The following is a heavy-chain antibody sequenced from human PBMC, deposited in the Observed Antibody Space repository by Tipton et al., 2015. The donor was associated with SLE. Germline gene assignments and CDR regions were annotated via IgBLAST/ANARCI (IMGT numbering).Heavy chain of an antibody. Sequence: TLSLTCAVYGGSFSGYSWSWIRQPPGKGLEWIGYIYHSGSTYYNPSPKSRVTISVDTSKNQFSLKLSSVTAADTAVYYCARQDMWGYYFDYWGQGTLVTVSS. CDR2: IYHSGST. J-gene: IGHJ4*02. CDR1: GGSFSGYS. D-gene: IGHD2-15*01. CDR3: ARQDMWGYYFDY. V-gene: IGHV4-30-2*01.